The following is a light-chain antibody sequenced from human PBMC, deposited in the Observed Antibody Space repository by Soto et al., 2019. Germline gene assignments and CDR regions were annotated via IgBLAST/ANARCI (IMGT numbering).Light chain of an antibody. J-gene: IGKJ1*01. CDR3: QQRFNWPRT. CDR1: QSISTY. V-gene: IGKV3-11*01. Sequence: EIVLTQSPATLSLSPGESATLSCRASQSISTYLAWYQQKPGQAPRLLIYDASKRITGIPARFSGSGSGTDFTLTISSLEPEDFAVYYCQQRFNWPRTFSQGTKVEIK. CDR2: DAS.